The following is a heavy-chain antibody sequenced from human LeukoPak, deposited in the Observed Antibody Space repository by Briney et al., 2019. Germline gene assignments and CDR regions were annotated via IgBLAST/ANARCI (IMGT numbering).Heavy chain of an antibody. Sequence: GASVKVSCKASGYTFTSYYMHWVRQAPGQGLEWMGIINPSGGSTSYAQKFQGRVTMTRDTSTSTVYMELSSLRSEDTAVYYCAREIVVVPAAIDYYYYGMDVWGQGTTVTVSS. CDR1: GYTFTSYY. J-gene: IGHJ6*02. CDR3: AREIVVVPAAIDYYYYGMDV. V-gene: IGHV1-46*01. D-gene: IGHD2-2*01. CDR2: INPSGGST.